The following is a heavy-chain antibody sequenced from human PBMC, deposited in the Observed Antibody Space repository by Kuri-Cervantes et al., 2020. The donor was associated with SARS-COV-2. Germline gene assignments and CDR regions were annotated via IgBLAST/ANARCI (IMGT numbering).Heavy chain of an antibody. Sequence: GGSLRLSCAASGFTFSSYGMHWVRQAPGKGLEWVAVIWYDGSNKYYADSVKGRFTISRDNSKNTLYLQMNSLRAEDTAVYYCAGGVATLLGFDYWGQGTLVTVSS. J-gene: IGHJ4*02. CDR2: IWYDGSNK. CDR3: AGGVATLLGFDY. V-gene: IGHV3-33*01. CDR1: GFTFSSYG. D-gene: IGHD1-26*01.